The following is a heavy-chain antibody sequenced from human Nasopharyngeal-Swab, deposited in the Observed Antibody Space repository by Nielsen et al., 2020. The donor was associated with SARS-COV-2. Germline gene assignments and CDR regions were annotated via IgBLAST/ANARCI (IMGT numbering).Heavy chain of an antibody. J-gene: IGHJ4*02. CDR3: VRDSPITGTTYDY. D-gene: IGHD1-7*01. Sequence: ASVKVSCKASGYTFTSYYMHWVQQAPGQGLEWMGIINPSGGSTSYAQKFQGRVTMTRDTSTSTVYMELSSLRSEDTAVYYCVRDSPITGTTYDYWGQGTLVTVSS. CDR1: GYTFTSYY. CDR2: INPSGGST. V-gene: IGHV1-46*01.